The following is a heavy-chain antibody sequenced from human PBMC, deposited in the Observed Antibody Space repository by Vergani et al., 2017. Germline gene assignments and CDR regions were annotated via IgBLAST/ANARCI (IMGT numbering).Heavy chain of an antibody. D-gene: IGHD4-17*01. CDR3: ATPQTVTTGGMEV. V-gene: IGHV1-69-2*01. CDR2: VDPEDGET. CDR1: GYTFTDHY. J-gene: IGHJ6*02. Sequence: EVQLVQSGAEVKKPGATMKISCKVSGYTFTDHYMHWVKQAPGKGLEWMGLVDPEDGETIYAEKFKDRVTIAADTSTDTAHLELSSLRSEEAAVYYCATPQTVTTGGMEVWGQGTTVIVSS.